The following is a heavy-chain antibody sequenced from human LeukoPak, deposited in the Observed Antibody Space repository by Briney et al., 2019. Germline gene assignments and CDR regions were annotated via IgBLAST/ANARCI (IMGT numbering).Heavy chain of an antibody. CDR3: ARDRVHWGSPSDKTPIDY. V-gene: IGHV1-69*06. CDR1: GGTFSSYA. Sequence: ASVKVSCKASGGTFSSYAISWVRQAPGQGLECMGRIIPIFGTANYAQKFQGRATITADKSTSTAYMALSSLRSEDTAVYYCARDRVHWGSPSDKTPIDYWGQGTLVTVSS. CDR2: IIPIFGTA. J-gene: IGHJ4*02. D-gene: IGHD7-27*01.